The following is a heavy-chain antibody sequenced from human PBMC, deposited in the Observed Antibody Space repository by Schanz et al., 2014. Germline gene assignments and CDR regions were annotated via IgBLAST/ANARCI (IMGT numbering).Heavy chain of an antibody. J-gene: IGHJ4*01. CDR1: GYIFGSHG. CDR3: ARVYNAAYHCNSPGAFDV. D-gene: IGHD1-1*01. CDR2: INAHSGNT. V-gene: IGHV1-18*01. Sequence: QLMQSGSEVRKPGASVKVSCKASGYIFGSHGMTWVRQAPGQGPELMGWINAHSGNTQYAQKIQGRVNMPRDTATTTVHFELTMLRTDDTAIYYCARVYNAAYHCNSPGAFDVWGQGTLVTVSS.